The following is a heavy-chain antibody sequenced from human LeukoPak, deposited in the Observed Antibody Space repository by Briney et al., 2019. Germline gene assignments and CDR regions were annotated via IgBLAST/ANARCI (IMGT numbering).Heavy chain of an antibody. CDR1: GYSFTSYW. J-gene: IGHJ4*02. D-gene: IGHD5-24*01. CDR3: ARLSLGEDGYNYFAARYFDY. Sequence: GESLKISCKGSGYSFTSYWIGWVRQMPGKGLEWMGIIYPGDSDTRYSPSFQGQVTISADKSISTAYLQWSSLKASDTAMYYCARLSLGEDGYNYFAARYFDYWGQGTLVTVSS. V-gene: IGHV5-51*01. CDR2: IYPGDSDT.